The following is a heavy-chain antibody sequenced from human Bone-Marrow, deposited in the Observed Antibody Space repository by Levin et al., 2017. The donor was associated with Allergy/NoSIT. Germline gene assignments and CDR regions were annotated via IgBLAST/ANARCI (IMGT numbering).Heavy chain of an antibody. V-gene: IGHV3-48*02. CDR1: GFTFSSHG. Sequence: HGESLKISCTASGFTFSSHGMNWVRQAPGKGLEWLSHIGGSSSPVYYADSVKGRFTVSRDNADNSLYLQMNSLRDDDTAVYYCVRDGQAATGLTPKYGDWGQGTLVTVSS. J-gene: IGHJ4*02. CDR3: VRDGQAATGLTPKYGD. D-gene: IGHD4-17*01. CDR2: IGGSSSPV.